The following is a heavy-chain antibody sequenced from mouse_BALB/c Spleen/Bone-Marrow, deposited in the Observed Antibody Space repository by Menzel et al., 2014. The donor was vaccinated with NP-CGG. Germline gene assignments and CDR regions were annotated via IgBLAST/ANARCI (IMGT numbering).Heavy chain of an antibody. CDR3: ARHKLSSDY. J-gene: IGHJ2*01. Sequence: EVQGVESGGGLVKLGGSLKLSCAASGFTFSSYYMSWVRQTPERRLELVAAINTNGGSTYYPDTVKGRFTISRDNAKNTLYLQMSSLKSEDTAFYYCARHKLSSDYWGQGTTRTVSS. CDR1: GFTFSSYY. CDR2: INTNGGST. V-gene: IGHV5-6-2*01.